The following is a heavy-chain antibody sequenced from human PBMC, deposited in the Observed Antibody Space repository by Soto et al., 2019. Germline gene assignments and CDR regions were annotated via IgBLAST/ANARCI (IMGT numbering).Heavy chain of an antibody. V-gene: IGHV4-59*01. CDR3: AGYVDMVATTQDWFDS. Sequence: SETLSLTCTVSGGSISSYYWSWIRQPPGKGLEWIGYIYYSGSTNYNPSLKSRVTISVDTSKNQFSLKLSSVTAADTAVYYCAGYVDMVATTQDWFDSPGQGIRVTVSS. D-gene: IGHD5-12*01. CDR2: IYYSGST. CDR1: GGSISSYY. J-gene: IGHJ5*01.